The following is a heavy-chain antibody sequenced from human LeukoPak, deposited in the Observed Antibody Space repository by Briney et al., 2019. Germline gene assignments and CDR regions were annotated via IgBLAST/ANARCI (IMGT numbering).Heavy chain of an antibody. CDR1: GGSISSGGSY. Sequence: PSETLSLTCTVSGGSISSGGSYWSWIRQPAGKGLEWIGRIYTSGSTNYNPSLKSRVTISVDTSKNQFSLKLSSVTAADTAVYYCARAKSSEGRNWFDPWGQGTLVTVSS. J-gene: IGHJ5*02. V-gene: IGHV4-61*02. D-gene: IGHD6-6*01. CDR2: IYTSGST. CDR3: ARAKSSEGRNWFDP.